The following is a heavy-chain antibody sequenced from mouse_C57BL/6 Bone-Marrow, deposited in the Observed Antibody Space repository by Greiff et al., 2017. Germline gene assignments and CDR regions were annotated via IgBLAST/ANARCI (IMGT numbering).Heavy chain of an antibody. CDR3: ARDGYYGSSPYWYFDV. CDR1: GYTFTSYW. V-gene: IGHV1-53*01. J-gene: IGHJ1*03. D-gene: IGHD1-1*01. Sequence: QVQLQQPGTELVKPGASVKLSCKASGYTFTSYWMHWVKQRPGQGLEWIGNINPSNGGTNYNEKFKSKATLTVDKSSSTAYMQLSSLTSEDSAVYYCARDGYYGSSPYWYFDVWGTGTTVTVSS. CDR2: INPSNGGT.